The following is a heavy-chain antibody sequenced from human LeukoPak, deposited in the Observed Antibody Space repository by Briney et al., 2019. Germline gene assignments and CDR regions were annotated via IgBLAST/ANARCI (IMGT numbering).Heavy chain of an antibody. CDR2: IIPILGIA. V-gene: IGHV1-69*02. D-gene: IGHD5-18*01. J-gene: IGHJ4*02. Sequence: GASVNVSCKASGGTFSSYTISWVRQAPGQGLGWMGRIIPILGIANYAQKFQGRVTITADKSTSTAYMELSSLRSEDTAVYYCARVVDTAMVDYWGQGTLVTVSS. CDR1: GGTFSSYT. CDR3: ARVVDTAMVDY.